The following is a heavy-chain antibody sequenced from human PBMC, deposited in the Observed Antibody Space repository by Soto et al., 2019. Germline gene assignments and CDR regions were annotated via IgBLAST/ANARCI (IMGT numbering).Heavy chain of an antibody. CDR1: GGSSRAYH. V-gene: IGHV4-34*01. CDR3: AGGPRYWSFAL. CDR2: FSYSGSL. J-gene: IGHJ2*01. Sequence: SETLSLTCSVYGGSSRAYHWSWIRQSPGEGLEWIGEFSYSGSLNYNPSLKRRVAVSLDTSTDHFSLTMTSVTAADTGVYFGAGGPRYWSFALWGRGTLVTVSS. D-gene: IGHD1-20*01.